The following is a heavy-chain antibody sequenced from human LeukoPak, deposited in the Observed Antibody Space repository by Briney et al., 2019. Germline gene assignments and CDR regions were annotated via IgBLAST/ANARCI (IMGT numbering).Heavy chain of an antibody. D-gene: IGHD2-21*01. J-gene: IGHJ4*02. V-gene: IGHV1-18*01. CDR3: ARSSSVTIPGYYFAY. CDR2: ISAYNGNT. Sequence: ASVKVSCKASGYTFTSYGISWVRQAPGQGLEWMGWISAYNGNTNYAQKLQGRVTMTTDTSTSTAYMELRSLRSDDTALYYCARSSSVTIPGYYFAYWGQGTLVTVSS. CDR1: GYTFTSYG.